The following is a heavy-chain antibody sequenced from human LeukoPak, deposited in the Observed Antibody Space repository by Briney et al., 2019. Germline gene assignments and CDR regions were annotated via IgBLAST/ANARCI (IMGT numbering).Heavy chain of an antibody. CDR3: ASAYTAMALFDY. D-gene: IGHD5-18*01. J-gene: IGHJ4*02. CDR2: INPNSGGT. CDR1: GYTFTGYY. Sequence: ASVKVSCKASGYTFTGYYMHWVRQAPGQGLEWMGWINPNSGGTNYTQKFQGRVTMTRDTSISTAYMELSRLRSDDTAVYYCASAYTAMALFDYWGQGTLVTVSS. V-gene: IGHV1-2*02.